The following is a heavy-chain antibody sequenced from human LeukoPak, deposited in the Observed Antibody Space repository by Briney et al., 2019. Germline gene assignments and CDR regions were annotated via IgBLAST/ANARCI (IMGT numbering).Heavy chain of an antibody. CDR1: GGFFSGYY. D-gene: IGHD6-19*01. J-gene: IGHJ4*02. CDR3: ARTGYSSGKSFDY. CDR2: INHSGST. Sequence: SEILSLTCAVYGGFFSGYYWSWIRQPPGKGLEWSGEINHSGSTNYNPSLKSRVTISVDTSKNQFSLKLSSVTAADTAVYYCARTGYSSGKSFDYWGQGTLVAVSS. V-gene: IGHV4-34*01.